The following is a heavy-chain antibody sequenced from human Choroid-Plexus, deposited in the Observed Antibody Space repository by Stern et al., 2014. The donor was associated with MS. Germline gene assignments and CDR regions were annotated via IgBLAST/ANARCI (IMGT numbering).Heavy chain of an antibody. CDR3: AKDRQYLTYFFDH. V-gene: IGHV3-30*18. CDR2: VSYDGSNK. D-gene: IGHD2/OR15-2a*01. Sequence: ESGGGVVQPGRPLRLSCVASGFTFGSWAMHWVRQAPGKGLEWVAGVSYDGSNKYYADSVKGRFTISRDNSQNTLYMQMSSLRPEDTAVYYCAKDRQYLTYFFDHWGQGSLVTVSS. J-gene: IGHJ5*02. CDR1: GFTFGSWA.